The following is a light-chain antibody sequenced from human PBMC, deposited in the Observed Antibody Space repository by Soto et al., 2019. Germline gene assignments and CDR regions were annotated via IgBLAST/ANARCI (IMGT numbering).Light chain of an antibody. V-gene: IGLV3-25*02. Sequence: SNELTQPPSVSVSPGQTARITCSGDELPKEYAYWYQQEPGQAPLLVIYKDTERPSGIPERFSASSSGTTVTLTISGVQAEDEGDYYCLSADSSRLYVFGTGTKVTV. CDR3: LSADSSRLYV. CDR2: KDT. CDR1: ELPKEY. J-gene: IGLJ1*01.